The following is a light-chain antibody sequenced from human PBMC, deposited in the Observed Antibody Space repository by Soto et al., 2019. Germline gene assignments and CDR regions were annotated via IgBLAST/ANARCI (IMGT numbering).Light chain of an antibody. V-gene: IGKV3-11*01. J-gene: IGKJ1*01. Sequence: EIVLTQSPATLSLSPGERATLSCRASQSVSSYLAWYQQKPGQAPRLLIYDASNRASVIPARLSGSGSGTDFTLNISSLEPEDFAVYDCQHRKIRSLTFGHGTKV. CDR3: QHRKIRSLT. CDR1: QSVSSY. CDR2: DAS.